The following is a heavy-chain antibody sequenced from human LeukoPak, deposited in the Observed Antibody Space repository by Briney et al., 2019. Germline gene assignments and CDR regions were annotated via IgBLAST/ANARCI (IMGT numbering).Heavy chain of an antibody. J-gene: IGHJ3*02. D-gene: IGHD2-21*02. V-gene: IGHV1-46*01. Sequence: ASVKVSCKASGYTFTSYYMHWVRQAPGQGLEWMGIINPSGGSTSYAQKFQGRVTMTRDTSTSTVYMELSSLRSEDTAVYYCAMRHCGGDCLNAFDIWGQGTMVAVSS. CDR3: AMRHCGGDCLNAFDI. CDR2: INPSGGST. CDR1: GYTFTSYY.